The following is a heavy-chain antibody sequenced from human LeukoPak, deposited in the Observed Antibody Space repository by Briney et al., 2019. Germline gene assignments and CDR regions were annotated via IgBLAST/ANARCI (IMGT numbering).Heavy chain of an antibody. V-gene: IGHV4-59*01. CDR2: IYYSGST. D-gene: IGHD3-10*01. CDR3: ARRNMVRGVIDWFDP. CDR1: GRPISSYY. Sequence: PSETLSLTCTVSGRPISSYYWSWIRQPPGKGLEWIGYIYYSGSTNYNPSFKGRVPISVDTSKNHFSLKLSSVTAADTAVYYCARRNMVRGVIDWFDPWGQGTLVTVSS. J-gene: IGHJ5*02.